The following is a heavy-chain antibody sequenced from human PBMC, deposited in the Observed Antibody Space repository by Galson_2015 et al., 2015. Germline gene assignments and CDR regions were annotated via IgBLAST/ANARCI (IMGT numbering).Heavy chain of an antibody. V-gene: IGHV3-23*01. Sequence: SLRLSCAASGFTFSSYAMSWVRQAPGKGLEWVSTINGNGGRTYYADSVKGRFTISRDNSKNTLYLQMNSLRAEDTAIYYCAKDRAGIVGATGFDYWGQGTLVTVSS. J-gene: IGHJ4*02. CDR1: GFTFSSYA. D-gene: IGHD1-26*01. CDR2: INGNGGRT. CDR3: AKDRAGIVGATGFDY.